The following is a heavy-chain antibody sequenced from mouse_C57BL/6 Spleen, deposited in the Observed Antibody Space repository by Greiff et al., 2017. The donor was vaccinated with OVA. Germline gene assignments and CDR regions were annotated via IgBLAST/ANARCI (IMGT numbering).Heavy chain of an antibody. CDR3: ARVETFYWYCDV. CDR2: ISYAGSN. Sequence: ESGPGLVKPSQSLSLTCSVTGYSITSGYYWNWIRQFPGNKLEWMGYISYAGSNNYNPSPKNRISISRDTSKNHFFLKLNSVTTEDTATYYCARVETFYWYCDVGGTGTTVTVSS. V-gene: IGHV3-6*01. CDR1: GYSITSGYY. J-gene: IGHJ1*03. D-gene: IGHD1-1*02.